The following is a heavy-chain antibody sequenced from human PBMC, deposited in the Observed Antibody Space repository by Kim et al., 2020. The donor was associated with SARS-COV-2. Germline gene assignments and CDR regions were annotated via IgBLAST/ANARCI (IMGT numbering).Heavy chain of an antibody. V-gene: IGHV1-46*01. CDR2: T. Sequence: TNYAQEFQGRVTMTRDTSTSTVYMELSSLRSEDTAVYYCTKYSGRNPFDYWGQGTLVTVSS. D-gene: IGHD1-26*01. CDR3: TKYSGRNPFDY. J-gene: IGHJ4*02.